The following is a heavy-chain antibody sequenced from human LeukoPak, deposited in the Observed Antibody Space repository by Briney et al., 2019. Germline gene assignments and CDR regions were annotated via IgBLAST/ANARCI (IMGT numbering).Heavy chain of an antibody. CDR3: ARGRGVAARRGFDF. D-gene: IGHD6-6*01. Sequence: PSETLSLSCVVNGESFSNHYWTWIRQSPGKGLEWIGEIEHRGNTNYNPSLKSRVTISVDTCKNEFSLKMKSVTAADTAVFYCARGRGVAARRGFDFWGLGTLVTVSS. CDR1: GESFSNHY. V-gene: IGHV4-34*01. CDR2: IEHRGNT. J-gene: IGHJ4*02.